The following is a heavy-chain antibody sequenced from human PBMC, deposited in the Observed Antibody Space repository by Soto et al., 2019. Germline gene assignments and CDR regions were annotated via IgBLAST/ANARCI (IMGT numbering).Heavy chain of an antibody. D-gene: IGHD4-17*01. CDR2: ISGSGGST. V-gene: IGHV3-23*01. Sequence: PGGSLRLSCAASGFTFSSYAMSWVRQAPGKGLEWVSAISGSGGSTYYADSVKGRFTISRDNSKNTLCLQMNSLRAEDTAVYYCAKDPSLTVTTSFDYWGQGTLVTVSS. CDR1: GFTFSSYA. CDR3: AKDPSLTVTTSFDY. J-gene: IGHJ4*02.